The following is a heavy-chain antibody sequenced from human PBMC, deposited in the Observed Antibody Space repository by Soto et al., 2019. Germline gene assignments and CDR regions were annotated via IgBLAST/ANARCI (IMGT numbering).Heavy chain of an antibody. J-gene: IGHJ4*02. D-gene: IGHD3-10*01. CDR1: GGSISSGDYY. Sequence: PSETLSLTCTVSGGSISSGDYYWSWIRQPPGKGLEWIGYIYYSGSTYYNPSLKSRVTISVDTSKNQFSLKLSSVTAADTAVYYCARVGEEWFGELSEYYFDYWGQGTLVTVSS. CDR3: ARVGEEWFGELSEYYFDY. V-gene: IGHV4-30-4*01. CDR2: IYYSGST.